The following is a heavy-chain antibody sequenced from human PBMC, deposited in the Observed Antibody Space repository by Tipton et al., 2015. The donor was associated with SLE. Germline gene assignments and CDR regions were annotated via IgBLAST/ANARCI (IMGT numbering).Heavy chain of an antibody. D-gene: IGHD6-25*01. V-gene: IGHV4-34*01. J-gene: IGHJ4*02. CDR2: INHSADT. CDR1: GRSLSGYY. Sequence: TLSLTCALYGRSLSGYYWTWLRQPPGKGLEWIGEINHSADTNYNPSLKSRVTITVDTSKNQFPLNLKSVTAADTAVYYCAGAVEAAGSLRDYWGQGTLVTVSS. CDR3: AGAVEAAGSLRDY.